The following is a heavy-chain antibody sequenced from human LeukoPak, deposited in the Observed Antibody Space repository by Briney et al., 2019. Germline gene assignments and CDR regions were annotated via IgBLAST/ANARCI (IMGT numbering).Heavy chain of an antibody. D-gene: IGHD2-2*01. J-gene: IGHJ4*02. V-gene: IGHV3-23*01. CDR2: IDASGDNT. Sequence: GGSLRLSCAASGFSFSTYAVSWVRQAPGRGLDWVSAIDASGDNTYYTDSVKGRFTISRDNSKNTLYLQKTSLRAEDTAVYFCAKLIPAVDCSRTSCYGFDYWGQGTLVTVSS. CDR3: AKLIPAVDCSRTSCYGFDY. CDR1: GFSFSTYA.